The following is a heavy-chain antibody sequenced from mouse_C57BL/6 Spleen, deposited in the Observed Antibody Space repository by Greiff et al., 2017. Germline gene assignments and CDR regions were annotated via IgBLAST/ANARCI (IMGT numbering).Heavy chain of an antibody. CDR3: ARPSGVDSSGYDYFDY. CDR2: IDPEDGET. V-gene: IGHV14-2*01. J-gene: IGHJ2*01. D-gene: IGHD3-2*02. Sequence: VQLQQSGAELVKPGASVKLSCTASGFNIKDYYMHWVKQRTEQGLEWIGRIDPEDGETKYAPNFQGKATLTADTSSNTAYLQLSSLTSEDTAVYYCARPSGVDSSGYDYFDYWGQGTTLTVSS. CDR1: GFNIKDYY.